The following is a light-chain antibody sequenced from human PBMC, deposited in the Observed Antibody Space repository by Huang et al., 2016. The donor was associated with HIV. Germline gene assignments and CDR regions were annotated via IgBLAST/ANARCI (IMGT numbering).Light chain of an antibody. J-gene: IGKJ2*01. CDR3: QQHYYSPYT. Sequence: ETVMTQSPDTLSVSPGERVTLSCRASQSVSSNLAWYQQKPGLHPRLLIYDASTRATGVPVRFSGSGSGTEFTLTISSLQSEDFAVYFCQQHYYSPYTFGQGTRLEIK. CDR2: DAS. V-gene: IGKV3-15*01. CDR1: QSVSSN.